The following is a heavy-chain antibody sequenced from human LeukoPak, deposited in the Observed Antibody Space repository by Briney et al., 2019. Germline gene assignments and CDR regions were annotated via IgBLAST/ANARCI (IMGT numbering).Heavy chain of an antibody. CDR2: ISAYNGNT. J-gene: IGHJ6*03. Sequence: ASVKVSCKASGYTFTSYGISWVRQAPGQGLEWMGWISAYNGNTNYAQKLQGRVTMTTDTSTSTAYMELRSLRSDDTAVYYCARATVVFYYYYYYMDVWGKGTTVTISS. D-gene: IGHD3-10*01. CDR1: GYTFTSYG. CDR3: ARATVVFYYYYYYMDV. V-gene: IGHV1-18*01.